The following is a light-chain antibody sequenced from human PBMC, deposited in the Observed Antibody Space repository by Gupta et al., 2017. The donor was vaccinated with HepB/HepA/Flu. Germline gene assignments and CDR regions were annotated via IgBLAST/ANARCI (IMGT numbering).Light chain of an antibody. V-gene: IGKV1-39*01. Sequence: DIQMTQSPSSLSASVGDRVTITCRASQSISSYLNWYKQKPGKAPKLLIYAASSLQSGVPSRFSGSGSGTDFTLTISSRQPEDFATYYCQQSYSTPMCSFGQGTKLEIK. CDR1: QSISSY. CDR2: AAS. CDR3: QQSYSTPMCS. J-gene: IGKJ2*04.